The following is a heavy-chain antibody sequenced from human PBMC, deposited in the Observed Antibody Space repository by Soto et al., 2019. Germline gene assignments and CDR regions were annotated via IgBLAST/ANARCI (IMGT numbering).Heavy chain of an antibody. J-gene: IGHJ5*02. CDR2: IYYSGST. CDR1: GGSISSGGYY. Sequence: SETLSLTCTVSGGSISSGGYYWSWIRQHPGKGLEWIGYIYYSGSTYYNPSLKSRVTISVDTSKNQFSLKLSSVTAADTAVYYCARDIHRIAEGWFDPWGQGTLVTVAS. V-gene: IGHV4-31*03. CDR3: ARDIHRIAEGWFDP. D-gene: IGHD6-13*01.